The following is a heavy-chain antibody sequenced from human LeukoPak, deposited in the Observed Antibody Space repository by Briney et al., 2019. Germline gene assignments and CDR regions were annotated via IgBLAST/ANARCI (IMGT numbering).Heavy chain of an antibody. CDR1: GYSFTSYW. CDR2: IYPGDSDT. D-gene: IGHD2-21*02. J-gene: IGHJ4*02. V-gene: IGHV5-51*01. CDR3: ASSGPYCGGDCYFDY. Sequence: ESLKISCKGSGYSFTSYWIGWVRQMPGKGLEWMGIIYPGDSDTRYSPSFQGQVTISADKSISTAYLQWSSLKASDTAMYYCASSGPYCGGDCYFDYWGQGTLVTVSS.